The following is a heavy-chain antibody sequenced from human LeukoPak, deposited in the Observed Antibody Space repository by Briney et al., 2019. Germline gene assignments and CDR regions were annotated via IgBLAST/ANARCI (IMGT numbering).Heavy chain of an antibody. D-gene: IGHD3-22*01. CDR3: ARGLGLSGSLIVFIDY. Sequence: GGSLRLSCAASGFTFSSYDMHWVRQATGKGLEWVSAIGTAGDTCYPGSVKGRFTISRENAKNSLYLQMNSLRAGDTAVYYCARGLGLSGSLIVFIDYWGQGTLVTVSS. CDR2: IGTAGDT. V-gene: IGHV3-13*01. J-gene: IGHJ4*02. CDR1: GFTFSSYD.